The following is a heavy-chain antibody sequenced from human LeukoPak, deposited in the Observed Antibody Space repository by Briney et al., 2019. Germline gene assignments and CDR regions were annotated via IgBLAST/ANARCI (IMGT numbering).Heavy chain of an antibody. Sequence: GGSLRLSCAASGFTFSSYAMSWVRQAPGKGLEWVSAISGSGGSTYYADSVKGRFAISRDNSKNTLYLQMNSLRAEDTAVYYCAKPEVYYYYYMDVWGKGTTVTVSS. CDR2: ISGSGGST. D-gene: IGHD1-14*01. J-gene: IGHJ6*03. V-gene: IGHV3-23*01. CDR1: GFTFSSYA. CDR3: AKPEVYYYYYMDV.